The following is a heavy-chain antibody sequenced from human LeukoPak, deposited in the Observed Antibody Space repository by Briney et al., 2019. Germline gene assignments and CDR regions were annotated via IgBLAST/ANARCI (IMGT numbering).Heavy chain of an antibody. CDR1: GFTFSSYE. D-gene: IGHD1-26*01. J-gene: IGHJ4*02. CDR2: ISSSGSTI. V-gene: IGHV3-48*03. Sequence: QPGGSLRLSCAASGFTFSSYEMNWVRQAPGKGLEWVSYISSSGSTIYYADSVKGRFTISRDNAKNSLYLQMNSLRVEDTAVYYCASPLTHDVGYWGQGTLVTVSS. CDR3: ASPLTHDVGY.